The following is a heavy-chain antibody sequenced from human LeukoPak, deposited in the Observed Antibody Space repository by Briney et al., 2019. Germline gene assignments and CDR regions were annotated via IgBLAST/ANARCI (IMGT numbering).Heavy chain of an antibody. D-gene: IGHD5-24*01. J-gene: IGHJ6*02. V-gene: IGHV3-15*07. Sequence: GGSLRLSCAASGFTFSSYGMHWVRQAPGKGLEWVGRIKSKTDGGTTDYAAPVKGRFTISRDDSKNTLYLQVNSLKTEDTAVYFCTTDPWHGMDVWGQGTTVTVSS. CDR1: GFTFSSYG. CDR3: TTDPWHGMDV. CDR2: IKSKTDGGTT.